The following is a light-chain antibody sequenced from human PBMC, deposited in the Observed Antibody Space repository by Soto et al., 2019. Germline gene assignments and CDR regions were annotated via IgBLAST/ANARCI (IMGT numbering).Light chain of an antibody. CDR1: SSNIGSNT. Sequence: QSVLTQPPSASGTPGQRVTISCSGSSSNIGSNTVNWYQQLPGTAPKLLNYSNNQRPSGVPDRFSGSKSGTSASLGISGLQSEDEADYYCAAWDDSLNAYVVFGGGTKLTVL. V-gene: IGLV1-44*01. CDR3: AAWDDSLNAYVV. J-gene: IGLJ2*01. CDR2: SNN.